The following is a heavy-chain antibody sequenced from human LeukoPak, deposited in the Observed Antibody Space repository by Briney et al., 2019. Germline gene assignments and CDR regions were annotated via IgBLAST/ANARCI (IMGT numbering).Heavy chain of an antibody. V-gene: IGHV3-48*04. Sequence: GVLRLSCAASGFTFGAFAMNWVRQAPGKGLEWVSYISSSSSTIYYADSVKGRFTISRDNAKNSLYLQMNSLRAEDTAVYYCARDYDFWSDYWGQGTLVTVSS. CDR3: ARDYDFWSDY. CDR2: ISSSSSTI. J-gene: IGHJ4*02. D-gene: IGHD3-3*01. CDR1: GFTFGAFA.